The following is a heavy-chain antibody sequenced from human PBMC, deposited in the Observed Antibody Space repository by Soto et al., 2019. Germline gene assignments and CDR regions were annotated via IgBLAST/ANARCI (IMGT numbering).Heavy chain of an antibody. CDR1: GYSVTSSDYY. J-gene: IGHJ6*02. D-gene: IGHD2-15*01. Sequence: SETLSLTCSASGYSVTSSDYYWAWIRQTPGKGLEWIGSMFYSGLTYYNPSLKGRVTLSVDTSKNQFSVRLNSVTAADTAVYYCAPLSVSLSGPYGIHVWGQGTTVTVSS. CDR3: APLSVSLSGPYGIHV. CDR2: MFYSGLT. V-gene: IGHV4-39*01.